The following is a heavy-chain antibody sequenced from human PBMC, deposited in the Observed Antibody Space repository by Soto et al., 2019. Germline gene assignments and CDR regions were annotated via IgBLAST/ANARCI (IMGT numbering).Heavy chain of an antibody. Sequence: EVQFFESGGGVVRPWGSLRLSCVASGLSLDSYAMTWVRQSPGKALEWVACITANGAFTSYTDSGRGRFTISRDNSKNPLYLQVYSLRADDTAVYYCGKDPIGDYFGAFDFWVQGTTIIFSS. D-gene: IGHD4-17*01. J-gene: IGHJ3*01. V-gene: IGHV3-23*01. CDR2: ITANGAFT. CDR3: GKDPIGDYFGAFDF. CDR1: GLSLDSYA.